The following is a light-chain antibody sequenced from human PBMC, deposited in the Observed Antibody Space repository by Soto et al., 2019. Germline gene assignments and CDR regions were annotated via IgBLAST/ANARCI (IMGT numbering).Light chain of an antibody. CDR2: RTS. J-gene: IGKJ4*01. V-gene: IGKV3-15*01. CDR3: QQRSNWPLT. CDR1: QNINGN. Sequence: EIVMTQSPATLSVSPGERATLSCRASQNINGNLAWYQQKPGQAPRLLMFRTSTRATGFPARFSGSGSGTDFTLTISSLEPEDFAVYYCQQRSNWPLTFGGGTKVDIK.